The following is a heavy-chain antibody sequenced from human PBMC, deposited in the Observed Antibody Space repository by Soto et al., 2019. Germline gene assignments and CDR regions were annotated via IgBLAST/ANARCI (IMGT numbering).Heavy chain of an antibody. CDR1: GFTFSSYG. V-gene: IGHV3-30*03. D-gene: IGHD2-15*01. Sequence: GGSLRLSCAASGFTFSSYGMHWVRQAPGKGLEWVAVISYDGSNKYYADSVKGRFTISRDNSKNTLYLQMNSLRAEDTAVYYCATHPHPILVVVAATPGVTSFDIWGQGTMVTVSS. J-gene: IGHJ3*02. CDR3: ATHPHPILVVVAATPGVTSFDI. CDR2: ISYDGSNK.